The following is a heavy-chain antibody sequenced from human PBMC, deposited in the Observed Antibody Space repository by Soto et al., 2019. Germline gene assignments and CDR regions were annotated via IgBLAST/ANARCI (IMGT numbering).Heavy chain of an antibody. J-gene: IGHJ6*02. Sequence: SCAASAGTFRRSAISWVRQDPGKLLEWMGGIIPIFGTANYAQKFQGRVTITADESTSTAYMELSSLRSEDTAVYYCARGGSGYGDSHYYYGRDVWGQGTTVTVS. CDR1: AGTFRRSA. D-gene: IGHD4-17*01. V-gene: IGHV1-69*01. CDR3: ARGGSGYGDSHYYYGRDV. CDR2: IIPIFGTA.